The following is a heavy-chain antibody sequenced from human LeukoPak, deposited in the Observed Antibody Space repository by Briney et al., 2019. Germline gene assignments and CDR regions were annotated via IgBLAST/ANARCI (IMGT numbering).Heavy chain of an antibody. CDR2: ISSSSSYI. V-gene: IGHV3-21*01. Sequence: PGGSLRLSCAGSGLTFSSYEVSWVRQAPGKGLEWVSSISSSSSYIYYTDSVKGRFTISRDNAKNSLYLQLNSLRAEDTAVYYCARGDSRGAFDIWGQGTLVTVSS. J-gene: IGHJ3*02. CDR1: GLTFSSYE. D-gene: IGHD6-13*01. CDR3: ARGDSRGAFDI.